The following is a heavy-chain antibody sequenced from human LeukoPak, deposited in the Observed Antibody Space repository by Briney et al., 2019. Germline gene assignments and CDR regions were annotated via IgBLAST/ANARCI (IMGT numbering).Heavy chain of an antibody. J-gene: IGHJ4*02. CDR2: IDTTTGNP. D-gene: IGHD3-10*01. CDR3: VRGTPTPGMDY. Sequence: ASVKVSCKASGYPFSAHFLNWVRQAPGQGLEWMGNIDTTTGNPRYAQDFTGRFVFSLDASVSTAYLQITSLKADDTAAYYCVRGTPTPGMDYWGQGTQVTVSS. CDR1: GYPFSAHF. V-gene: IGHV7-4-1*02.